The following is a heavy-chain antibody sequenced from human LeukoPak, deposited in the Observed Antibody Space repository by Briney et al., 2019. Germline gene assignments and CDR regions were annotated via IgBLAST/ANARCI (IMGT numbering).Heavy chain of an antibody. Sequence: GASVKVSCKASGYTFTDYFMHWVRQAPAQGLEWMGWINPSSGATEYAQKFQGRVTMTRDTSISTAYMELSRLTSDDTAVCYCARLTGDNYFDSWGQGSLVTVCS. CDR2: INPSSGAT. CDR1: GYTFTDYF. V-gene: IGHV1-2*02. J-gene: IGHJ4*02. CDR3: ARLTGDNYFDS. D-gene: IGHD3-9*01.